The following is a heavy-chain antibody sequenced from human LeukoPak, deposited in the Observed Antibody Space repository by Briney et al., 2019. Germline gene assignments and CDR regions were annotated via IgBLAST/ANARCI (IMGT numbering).Heavy chain of an antibody. CDR2: ISTSGSTI. CDR1: GFTFSSYA. CDR3: ARKNYFYYYMDV. V-gene: IGHV3-48*03. J-gene: IGHJ6*03. Sequence: GGSLRLSCAASGFTFSSYAMSWVRQAPGKGLEWVSYISTSGSTIYYADSVKGQFTISRDNAKNSLYLQMNSLRAEDTAVYYCARKNYFYYYMDVWGKGTTVTISS. D-gene: IGHD2/OR15-2a*01.